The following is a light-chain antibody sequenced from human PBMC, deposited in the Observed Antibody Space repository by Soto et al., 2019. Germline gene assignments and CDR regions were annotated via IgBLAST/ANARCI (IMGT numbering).Light chain of an antibody. Sequence: EIVLTQSPATLSLSPGESVTLSCRASQRFSSNLAWYQHKPGQAPRLLIYGVSTRDTGVPDRFSGSASGTGFTLTISSLQSEDFAVYYCQQYNNWPRTFGQGTRLEIK. CDR1: QRFSSN. CDR3: QQYNNWPRT. V-gene: IGKV3-15*01. CDR2: GVS. J-gene: IGKJ5*01.